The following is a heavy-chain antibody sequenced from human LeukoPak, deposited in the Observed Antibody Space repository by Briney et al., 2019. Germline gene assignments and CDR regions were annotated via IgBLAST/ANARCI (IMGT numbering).Heavy chain of an antibody. D-gene: IGHD5-18*01. CDR1: GGSISSSNW. Sequence: KPSETLSLTCAVSGGSISSSNWWSWVRQPPGKGLEWTGEIYHSGSTNYNPSLKSRVTISVDKSKNQFSLKLSSVTAADTAVYYCAREVDTAMVRYFDYWGQGTLVTVSS. CDR3: AREVDTAMVRYFDY. CDR2: IYHSGST. V-gene: IGHV4-4*02. J-gene: IGHJ4*02.